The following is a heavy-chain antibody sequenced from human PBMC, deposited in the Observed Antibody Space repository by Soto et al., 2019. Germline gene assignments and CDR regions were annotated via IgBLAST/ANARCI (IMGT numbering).Heavy chain of an antibody. Sequence: QVQLVQSGAEVKEPGSAVKVSCKAPADSFSSYGISWVRQAPGQGLEWMGGIIPIFGTTNYAEKFQGRVTITADESMNTAYMELSSLRSEDTALYYCARVFPDGWVEPGVVRGYLDTWGQGTLVTVSS. V-gene: IGHV1-69*01. CDR1: ADSFSSYG. CDR3: ARVFPDGWVEPGVVRGYLDT. D-gene: IGHD3-3*01. J-gene: IGHJ4*02. CDR2: IIPIFGTT.